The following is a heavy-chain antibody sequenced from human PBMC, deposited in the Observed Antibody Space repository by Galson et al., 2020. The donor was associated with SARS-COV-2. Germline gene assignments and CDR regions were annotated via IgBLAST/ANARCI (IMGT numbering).Heavy chain of an antibody. CDR1: GFNIGTYG. V-gene: IGHV3-33*01. Sequence: GESLKISCEVSGFNIGTYGMNWVRQAPGKGLEWVANIDYDGSQKNYADSVKGRFTISRDTSKRTLYLQMNSLRVDDTSVYYCAREGQSIVWGYFDYWGQGTLVTVAS. D-gene: IGHD7-27*01. CDR2: IDYDGSQK. CDR3: AREGQSIVWGYFDY. J-gene: IGHJ4*02.